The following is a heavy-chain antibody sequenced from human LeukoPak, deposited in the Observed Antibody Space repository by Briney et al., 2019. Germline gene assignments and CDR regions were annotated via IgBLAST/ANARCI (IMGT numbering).Heavy chain of an antibody. J-gene: IGHJ4*02. D-gene: IGHD6-19*01. CDR3: ARHGEGSGWYLVFDY. V-gene: IGHV4-34*01. Sequence: SETLSLTCAVYGGSFSGYYWSWIRQPPGKGLEWIGEINHSGSTNYNPSLKSRVTISVDTSKNQFSLKLSSVTAADTAVYYCARHGEGSGWYLVFDYWGQGTLVTVSS. CDR2: INHSGST. CDR1: GGSFSGYY.